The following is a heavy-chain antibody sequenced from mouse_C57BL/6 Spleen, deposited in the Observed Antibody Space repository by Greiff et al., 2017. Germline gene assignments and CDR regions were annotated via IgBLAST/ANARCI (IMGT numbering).Heavy chain of an antibody. Sequence: VQLQESGAELVRPGTSVKMSCKASGYTFTNYWIGWAKQRPGHGLEWIGDIYPGGGYTNYNEKFKGKATLTADKSSSTAYMQFSSLTSEDSAIYYGARSDYYGRSYSYWYFDVWGTGTTVTVSS. D-gene: IGHD1-1*01. V-gene: IGHV1-63*01. CDR3: ARSDYYGRSYSYWYFDV. CDR1: GYTFTNYW. CDR2: IYPGGGYT. J-gene: IGHJ1*03.